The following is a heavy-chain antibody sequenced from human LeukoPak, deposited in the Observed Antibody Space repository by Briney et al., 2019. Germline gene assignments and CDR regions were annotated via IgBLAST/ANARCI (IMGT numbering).Heavy chain of an antibody. CDR3: ARPWPDADSSGWYDWFDP. D-gene: IGHD6-19*01. V-gene: IGHV4-39*01. CDR1: GGSISSSSYY. Sequence: KPSETLSLTCTVSGGSISSSSYYWGWIRQPPGKGLEWIGSTYYSGSTYYNPSLKSRVTISVDTSKNQFSLKLSSVTAADTAVYYCARPWPDADSSGWYDWFDPWGQGTLVTVSS. CDR2: TYYSGST. J-gene: IGHJ5*02.